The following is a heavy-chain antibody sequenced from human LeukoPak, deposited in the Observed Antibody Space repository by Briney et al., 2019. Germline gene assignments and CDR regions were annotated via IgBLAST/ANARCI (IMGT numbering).Heavy chain of an antibody. J-gene: IGHJ3*02. Sequence: SETLSLTCTVSGGSISNYYWGWIRQPPGKGLEWIGNIFYSGSTYYSPSLKSRVTISLDTSRNQFSLKLTSVTAADTAVYYCAKSNGYGLVDIWGQGTMVTVSS. D-gene: IGHD3-10*01. CDR1: GGSISNYY. CDR2: IFYSGST. CDR3: AKSNGYGLVDI. V-gene: IGHV4-39*07.